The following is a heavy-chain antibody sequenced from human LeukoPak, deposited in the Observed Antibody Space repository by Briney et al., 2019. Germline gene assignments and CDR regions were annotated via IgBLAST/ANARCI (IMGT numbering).Heavy chain of an antibody. J-gene: IGHJ4*02. Sequence: GASVKVSCKASGGTFSSYAISWVRQAPGQGLEWMGGIIPIFGTANYAQKFQGRVTITADESTSTAYMELSSLRSEDTAVYYCATGFWSGYYIPNFDYWGQGTLVTVSS. CDR1: GGTFSSYA. D-gene: IGHD3-3*01. CDR3: ATGFWSGYYIPNFDY. CDR2: IIPIFGTA. V-gene: IGHV1-69*13.